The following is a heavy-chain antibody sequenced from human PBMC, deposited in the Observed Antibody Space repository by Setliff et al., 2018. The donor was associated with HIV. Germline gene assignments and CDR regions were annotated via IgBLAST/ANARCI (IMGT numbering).Heavy chain of an antibody. J-gene: IGHJ4*02. CDR3: GIRISISVIWTFDY. D-gene: IGHD3-3*01. V-gene: IGHV3-7*05. CDR2: IKQDGSEK. Sequence: GGSLRLSCAASGFTLSTFWMTWVRQAPGKGLEWVANIKQDGSEKDYVDSVKGRFTISRDNGNSSLFLQMNSLRAEDTAVYYCGIRISISVIWTFDYWGQGMLVTVSS. CDR1: GFTLSTFW.